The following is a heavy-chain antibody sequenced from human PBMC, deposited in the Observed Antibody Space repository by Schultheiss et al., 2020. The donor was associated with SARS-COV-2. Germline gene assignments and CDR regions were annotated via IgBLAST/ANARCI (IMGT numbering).Heavy chain of an antibody. Sequence: GGSPRLSCAASGFTFSSYAMHWVRQAPGKGLEWVAVISYDGSNKYYADSVKGRFTISRDNSKNTLYLQMNSLRAEDTAVYYCATSSGPFYGDPPDYWGQGTLVTVSS. CDR2: ISYDGSNK. J-gene: IGHJ4*02. CDR1: GFTFSSYA. CDR3: ATSSGPFYGDPPDY. D-gene: IGHD4-17*01. V-gene: IGHV3-30*04.